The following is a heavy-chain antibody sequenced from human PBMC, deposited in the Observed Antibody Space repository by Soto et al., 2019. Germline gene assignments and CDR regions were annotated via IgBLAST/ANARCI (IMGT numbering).Heavy chain of an antibody. Sequence: PSETLSLTCTVSGGSISSDDYYWSWIRQAPGRGLEWIGYIHSSESIYYNPSLKSRATMSIDTAGNQFSLKVSSVTVADTAVYYCARDLDGLHDDTSGPFPRPGWGQGTLVTVSS. D-gene: IGHD3-22*01. V-gene: IGHV4-30-4*01. CDR2: IHSSESI. CDR1: GGSISSDDYY. CDR3: ARDLDGLHDDTSGPFPRPG. J-gene: IGHJ1*01.